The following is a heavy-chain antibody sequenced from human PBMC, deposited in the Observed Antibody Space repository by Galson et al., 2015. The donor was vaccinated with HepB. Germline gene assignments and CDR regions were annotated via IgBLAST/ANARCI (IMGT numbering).Heavy chain of an antibody. Sequence: SLRLSCAASGFTFDDYTMHWVRQAPGKGLEWVSLISWDGGSTYYADSVKGRFTISRDNSKNSLYLQMNSLKTEDTAVYYCTTDKGNSGSYYGAFDMWGQGTMVTASS. V-gene: IGHV3-43*01. CDR1: GFTFDDYT. J-gene: IGHJ3*02. CDR2: ISWDGGST. D-gene: IGHD3-10*01. CDR3: TTDKGNSGSYYGAFDM.